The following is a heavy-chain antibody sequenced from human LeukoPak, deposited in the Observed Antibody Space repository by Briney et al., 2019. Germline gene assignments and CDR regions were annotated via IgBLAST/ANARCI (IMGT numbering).Heavy chain of an antibody. CDR1: GFTVSSNY. D-gene: IGHD4-17*01. V-gene: IGHV3-23*01. J-gene: IGHJ4*02. CDR3: AKERLGGNYGDYAVDY. Sequence: GGSLRLSCAASGFTVSSNYMSWVRQAPGKGLEWVSSVSGSGDGTYYADSVKGRFTISRDNSKKTLDLHMDSLRAEDTAVYYCAKERLGGNYGDYAVDYWGQGTMVTVSS. CDR2: VSGSGDGT.